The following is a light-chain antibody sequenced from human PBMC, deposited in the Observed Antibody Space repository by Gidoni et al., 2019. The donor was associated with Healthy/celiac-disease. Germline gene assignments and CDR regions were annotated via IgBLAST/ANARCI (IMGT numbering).Light chain of an antibody. CDR2: GAS. V-gene: IGKV3-15*01. J-gene: IGKJ3*01. Sequence: EILMTQSPSTLSVSAGERATLSCRASQSVSGYLAWYQQKPGQAPRLLIYGASTRAKGISARFSGSGTGTEFTLTISSLQSEDVAIYYCQQYKEWRPESTFGPGTKVEIK. CDR3: QQYKEWRPEST. CDR1: QSVSGY.